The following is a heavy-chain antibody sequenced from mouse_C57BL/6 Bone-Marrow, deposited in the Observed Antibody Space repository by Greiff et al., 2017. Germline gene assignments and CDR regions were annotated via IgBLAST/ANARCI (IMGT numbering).Heavy chain of an antibody. CDR1: GFNIKDDY. V-gene: IGHV14-4*01. D-gene: IGHD1-1*01. J-gene: IGHJ2*01. CDR3: TTLLYFDY. CDR2: IDPENGDT. Sequence: EVQLQQSGAELVRPGASVKLSCTASGFNIKDDYMHWVKQRPEQGLEWIGWIDPENGDTEYASKFQGKVTITADTSSNTAYLQLSSLPSEDTAVYYCTTLLYFDYWGQGTTLTVSS.